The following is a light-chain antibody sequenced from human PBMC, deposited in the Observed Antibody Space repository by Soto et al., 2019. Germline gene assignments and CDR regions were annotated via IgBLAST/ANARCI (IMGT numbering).Light chain of an antibody. CDR2: DNN. Sequence: QPVLTQPPSVSGAPGQRVTISCTGSSSNIGAGYDVQWYQQLPGTAPKLLIYDNNNRPSEVPDRFSGSKSGTSASLAITGLQAEDEADYYCQSYGSSLSGSHVVFGGGTKLTVL. J-gene: IGLJ2*01. CDR3: QSYGSSLSGSHVV. V-gene: IGLV1-40*01. CDR1: SSNIGAGYD.